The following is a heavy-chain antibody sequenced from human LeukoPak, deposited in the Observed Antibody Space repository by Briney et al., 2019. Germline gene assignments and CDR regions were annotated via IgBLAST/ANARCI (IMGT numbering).Heavy chain of an antibody. D-gene: IGHD3-3*01. Sequence: PSETLSLTCTVSGYSISSGYYWGWIRQPPGKGLEWIGSIYHSGSTYYNPSLKSRVTISVDTSKNQFSLKLSSVTAADTAVYYCARVNRPRITIFGVVIEGFDYWGQGTLVTVSS. CDR1: GYSISSGYY. CDR3: ARVNRPRITIFGVVIEGFDY. CDR2: IYHSGST. J-gene: IGHJ4*02. V-gene: IGHV4-38-2*02.